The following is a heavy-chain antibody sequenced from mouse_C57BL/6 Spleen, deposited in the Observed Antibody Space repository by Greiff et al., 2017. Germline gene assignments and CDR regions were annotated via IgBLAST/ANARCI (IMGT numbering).Heavy chain of an antibody. CDR3: ASPYGNTWFAY. D-gene: IGHD2-1*01. CDR1: GYSFTGYY. Sequence: SGPELVKPGASVKISCKASGYSFTGYYMNWVKQSPEKSLEWIGEINPSTGGTTYNQKFKAKATLTVDKSSSTAYMQLKSLTSEDSAVYYCASPYGNTWFAYWGQGTLVTVSA. J-gene: IGHJ3*01. CDR2: INPSTGGT. V-gene: IGHV1-42*01.